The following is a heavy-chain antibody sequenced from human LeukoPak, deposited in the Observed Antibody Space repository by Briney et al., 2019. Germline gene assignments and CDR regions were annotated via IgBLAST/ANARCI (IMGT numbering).Heavy chain of an antibody. CDR3: ASYEIVAYYFEY. CDR2: IYYSGST. J-gene: IGHJ4*02. CDR1: GGSISSYY. D-gene: IGHD2-15*01. V-gene: IGHV4-59*01. Sequence: SETLSLTCTVSGGSISSYYWSWIRQPPGKGLEWIGYIYYSGSTNYNPSLKSRVTISVDTSKNQFSLKLRSVTAADTAVYYCASYEIVAYYFEYWGQGTLVTVSS.